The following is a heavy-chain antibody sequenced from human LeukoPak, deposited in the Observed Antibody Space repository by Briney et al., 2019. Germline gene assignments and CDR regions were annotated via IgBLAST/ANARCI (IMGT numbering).Heavy chain of an antibody. D-gene: IGHD6-19*01. CDR1: GYTFTSYG. CDR3: ARVDSVAAKGGWFDP. J-gene: IGHJ5*02. Sequence: ASVKVSCKASGYTFTSYGISWVRQAPGQGLEWMGWISAYNGNTNYAQELQGRVTMTTDTSTSTAYMELRSLRSDDTAVYYCARVDSVAAKGGWFDPWGQGTLVTVSS. V-gene: IGHV1-18*01. CDR2: ISAYNGNT.